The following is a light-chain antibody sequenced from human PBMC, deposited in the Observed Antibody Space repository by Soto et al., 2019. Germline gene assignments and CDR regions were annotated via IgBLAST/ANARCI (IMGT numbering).Light chain of an antibody. CDR2: AAS. J-gene: IGKJ2*01. Sequence: IQMTQSPSSLSASVGDRVTITCRASQSISSYLNWYQQKPGKAPKLLIYAASSLQSGVPSRFSGSGSGKDFTLTISSLQPEDFATYYCQKSYSTPMYTFGQGTKVDIK. CDR1: QSISSY. V-gene: IGKV1-39*01. CDR3: QKSYSTPMYT.